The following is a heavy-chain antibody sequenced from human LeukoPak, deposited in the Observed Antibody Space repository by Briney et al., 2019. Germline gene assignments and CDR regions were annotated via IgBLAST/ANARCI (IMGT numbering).Heavy chain of an antibody. CDR2: IYYSGST. J-gene: IGHJ4*02. Sequence: SETLSLTCTVSGGSISSYYWSWIRQPPGKGLEWIGYIYYSGSTNYNPSLKSRVTISVDTSKNQFSLKLSSVTAADTAVYYCARHAMVWYYYDSSGYYPYYFDYWGQGTLVTVSS. CDR1: GGSISSYY. D-gene: IGHD3-22*01. V-gene: IGHV4-59*08. CDR3: ARHAMVWYYYDSSGYYPYYFDY.